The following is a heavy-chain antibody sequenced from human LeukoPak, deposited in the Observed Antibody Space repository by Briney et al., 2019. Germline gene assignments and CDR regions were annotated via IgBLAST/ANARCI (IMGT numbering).Heavy chain of an antibody. CDR1: GFTFSSYG. D-gene: IGHD1-1*01. V-gene: IGHV3-30*18. J-gene: IGHJ5*02. Sequence: GGSLRLSCAASGFTFSSYGMHWVRQAPGKGLEWVAVISYDGSNKYYADSVKGRFTISRDNSKNTLYLQMNSLRAEDTAVYYCAKDGRFPNWFDPWGRGTLVTVSS. CDR3: AKDGRFPNWFDP. CDR2: ISYDGSNK.